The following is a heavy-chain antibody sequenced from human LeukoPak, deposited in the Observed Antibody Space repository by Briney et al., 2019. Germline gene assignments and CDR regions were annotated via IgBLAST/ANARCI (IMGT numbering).Heavy chain of an antibody. CDR3: ARVDGASSSTGYYYYYYMDV. CDR1: GGSISSGGYY. Sequence: PSETLSLTCTVSGGSISSGGYYWSWIRQHPGKGLEWIGYIYYSGSTYYNPSLKSRVTISVDTSKNQFSLKLSSVTAADTAVYCCARVDGASSSTGYYYYYYMDVWGKGTTVTVSS. J-gene: IGHJ6*03. CDR2: IYYSGST. D-gene: IGHD6-6*01. V-gene: IGHV4-31*03.